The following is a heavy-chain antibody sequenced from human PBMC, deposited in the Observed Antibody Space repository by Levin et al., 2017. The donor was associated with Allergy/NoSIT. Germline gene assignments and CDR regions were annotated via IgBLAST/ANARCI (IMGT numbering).Heavy chain of an antibody. CDR1: GGSISSGSYY. Sequence: PSETLSLTCTVSGGSISSGSYYWSWIRQPAGKGLEWIGRIYTNGSTNYNPSLKSRVTISVDTSKNQFSLKLSSVTAADTAVYYCARDPLWGYCSSTSCYEGYWGQGTLVTVSS. CDR3: ARDPLWGYCSSTSCYEGY. J-gene: IGHJ4*02. CDR2: IYTNGST. D-gene: IGHD2-2*01. V-gene: IGHV4-61*02.